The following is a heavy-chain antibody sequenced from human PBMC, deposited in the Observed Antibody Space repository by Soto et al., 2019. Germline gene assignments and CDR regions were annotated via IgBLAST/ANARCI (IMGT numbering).Heavy chain of an antibody. V-gene: IGHV4-34*01. D-gene: IGHD1-26*01. CDR3: ARVPGGSRQWELLRKRSSSLKPVDY. CDR2: INHSGST. J-gene: IGHJ4*02. Sequence: PSETLSLTCAVYGGSFSGYYWSWIRQPPGKRLEWIGEINHSGSTNYNPSLKSRVTISVDTSKNQFSLKLSSVTAADTAVYYCARVPGGSRQWELLRKRSSSLKPVDYWGQGTLVTVSS. CDR1: GGSFSGYY.